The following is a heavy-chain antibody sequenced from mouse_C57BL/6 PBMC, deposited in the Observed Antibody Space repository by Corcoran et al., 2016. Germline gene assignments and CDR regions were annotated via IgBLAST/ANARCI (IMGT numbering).Heavy chain of an antibody. Sequence: EVQLQQSGPELVKPGASVKIPCKASGYTFTDYNMDWVKQSHGKSLEWIGDINPNNGGTIYNQKFKGKATLTVDKSSSTAYMELRSLTSEDTAVYYCARSYYDYDKFAYWGQGTLVTVSA. V-gene: IGHV1-18*01. D-gene: IGHD2-4*01. J-gene: IGHJ3*01. CDR1: GYTFTDYN. CDR3: ARSYYDYDKFAY. CDR2: INPNNGGT.